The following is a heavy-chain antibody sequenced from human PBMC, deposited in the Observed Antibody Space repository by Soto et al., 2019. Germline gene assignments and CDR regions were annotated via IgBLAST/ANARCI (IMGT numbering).Heavy chain of an antibody. J-gene: IGHJ4*02. CDR1: GISVSTSDYY. CDR3: AGFVVPASRNSDFDY. Sequence: LSLTCTVSGISVSTSDYYWGWVRQPPGKGLDWIGNIYYSGSTFYNPSLRSRVTLSVDTSKNQFSLRLNSVTAADTAVYFCAGFVVPASRNSDFDYWGQGTLVTV. CDR2: IYYSGST. V-gene: IGHV4-39*01. D-gene: IGHD2-15*01.